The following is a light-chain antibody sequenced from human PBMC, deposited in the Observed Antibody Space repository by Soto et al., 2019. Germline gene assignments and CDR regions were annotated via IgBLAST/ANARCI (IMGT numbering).Light chain of an antibody. J-gene: IGKJ4*01. Sequence: DIVMTQSPDSLAVSLGERATINCKSSQSVLYSSNNKNYLAWYQQKPGQPPKLRIYWASTRESGVPDRFSGSGSGTDFPLTISSLQAEDVAVYYCQQYYSTPPTFGGGTKVEIK. CDR2: WAS. CDR3: QQYYSTPPT. V-gene: IGKV4-1*01. CDR1: QSVLYSSNNKNY.